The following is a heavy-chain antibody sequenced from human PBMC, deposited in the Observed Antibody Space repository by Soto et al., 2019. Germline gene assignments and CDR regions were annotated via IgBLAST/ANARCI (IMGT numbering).Heavy chain of an antibody. J-gene: IGHJ3*02. CDR1: GFTFSSYG. V-gene: IGHV3-33*01. CDR2: IWYDGSDK. CDR3: ARDNGDDGARAFDS. D-gene: IGHD4-17*01. Sequence: QVQLVESGGGVVQPGRSLRLSCAASGFTFSSYGMHWVRQAPGKGLEWVAVIWYDGSDKYYADSVKGRFAISRDNSKNTLYLQMNSLRAEDTAVFYCARDNGDDGARAFDSWGQGTMVTVSS.